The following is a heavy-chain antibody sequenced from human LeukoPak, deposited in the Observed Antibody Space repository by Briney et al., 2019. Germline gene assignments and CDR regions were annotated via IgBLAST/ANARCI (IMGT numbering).Heavy chain of an antibody. CDR1: GFTFSNFW. V-gene: IGHV3-74*01. J-gene: IGHJ4*02. Sequence: GGSLRLSCAASGFTFSNFWIHWVRQAPGERLVWVSRVDTTGNNTIYADSVKGRFTVSRDNAKHTVYLQMNSLRAEDTAVYYCARGNNGFDYGGQGALVTVSS. D-gene: IGHD1/OR15-1a*01. CDR3: ARGNNGFDY. CDR2: VDTTGNNT.